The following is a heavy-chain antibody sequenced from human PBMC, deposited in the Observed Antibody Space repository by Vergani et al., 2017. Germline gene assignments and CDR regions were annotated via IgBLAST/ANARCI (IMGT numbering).Heavy chain of an antibody. D-gene: IGHD1-26*01. Sequence: QVQLVESGGGVVQPGRSLRLSCAASGFTFSSYGMHWVRQAPGKGLEWVAVIWYDGSNKYYADSVKGRFTISRDNSKNTLYLQMNSLRAEDTAVYYCAGTLVGATSWFDPWGQGTLVTVSS. CDR2: IWYDGSNK. CDR1: GFTFSSYG. J-gene: IGHJ5*02. CDR3: AGTLVGATSWFDP. V-gene: IGHV3-33*01.